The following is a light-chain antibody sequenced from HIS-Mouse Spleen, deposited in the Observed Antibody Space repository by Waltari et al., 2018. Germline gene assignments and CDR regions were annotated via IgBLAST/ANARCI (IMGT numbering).Light chain of an antibody. Sequence: SYELTQPPSVSVSPGQTARITCSGDALPKKYAYWYQQKSGRAPVLVIYEDSKRPAGIPGRFSGSSSGTMATLTISGAQVEDEADYYGYSTDSSGNHRVFGGGTKLTVL. CDR2: EDS. CDR1: ALPKKY. V-gene: IGLV3-10*01. J-gene: IGLJ2*01. CDR3: YSTDSSGNHRV.